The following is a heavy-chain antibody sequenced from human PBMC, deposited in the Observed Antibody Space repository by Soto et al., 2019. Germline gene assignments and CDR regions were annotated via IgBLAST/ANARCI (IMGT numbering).Heavy chain of an antibody. D-gene: IGHD5-18*01. CDR3: ARDRSGYSYGQRSHYYGMDV. CDR1: GGSIYSYY. Sequence: SDTLSLTCTSSGGSIYSYYLSLFLQPPGKGLEWIGYIYYSGSTNYNPSLKSRVTISVDTSKNQFSLKLSSVTAADTAVYYCARDRSGYSYGQRSHYYGMDVWGQGTTVTVSS. J-gene: IGHJ6*02. CDR2: IYYSGST. V-gene: IGHV4-59*01.